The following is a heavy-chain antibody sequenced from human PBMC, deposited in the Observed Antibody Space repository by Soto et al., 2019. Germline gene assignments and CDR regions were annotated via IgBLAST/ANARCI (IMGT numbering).Heavy chain of an antibody. J-gene: IGHJ5*02. CDR2: IYYSGST. D-gene: IGHD5-12*01. V-gene: IGHV4-30-4*01. CDR1: GGSISSGDYY. CDR3: ARYSGYEGLRFDP. Sequence: QVQLQESGPGLVKPSQTLSLTCTVSGGSISSGDYYWSWIRQPPGKGLEWIGYIYYSGSTYYNPSLKSRVTISVDPSNNHFSLKLSSVTAADTAVYYCARYSGYEGLRFDPWGQGTLVTVSS.